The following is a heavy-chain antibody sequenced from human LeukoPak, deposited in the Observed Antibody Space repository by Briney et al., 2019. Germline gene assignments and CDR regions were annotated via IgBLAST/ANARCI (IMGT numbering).Heavy chain of an antibody. D-gene: IGHD5-12*01. V-gene: IGHV3-23*01. J-gene: IGHJ4*02. CDR1: GFTFSSYA. Sequence: GGSLRLSCATSGFTFSSYAMSWVRQAPGKGLEWVSAISGTGSSTNYADSVKGRFTISRDNSKNTLSLQMSSLRAEDTAVYYCARDSWNYVFYWGQGTLVTVSS. CDR3: ARDSWNYVFY. CDR2: ISGTGSST.